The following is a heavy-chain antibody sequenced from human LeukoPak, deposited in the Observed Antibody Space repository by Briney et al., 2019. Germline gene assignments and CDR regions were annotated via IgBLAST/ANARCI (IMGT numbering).Heavy chain of an antibody. CDR2: IYSSVST. J-gene: IGHJ4*02. D-gene: IGHD6-19*01. Sequence: SETLSLTCAVYGGSINSSNYYWGWIRQPPGKGLEWIGSIYSSVSTYYNPSLKSRVTISVDTSKNQFSLRLTSVTAADTAVYFCARHRGWSYFDYWGQGTLVTVSS. CDR3: ARHRGWSYFDY. CDR1: GGSINSSNYY. V-gene: IGHV4-39*01.